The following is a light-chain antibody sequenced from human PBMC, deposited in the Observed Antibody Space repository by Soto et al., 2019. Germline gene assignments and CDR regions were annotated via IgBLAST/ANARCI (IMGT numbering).Light chain of an antibody. Sequence: DIQMTQSPSSLSASLGDRVTITCRASQGIKKYVAWYQQKPGKIPKLLNYAASSLQSGVPSRFSGSGSETDFTLTISSLQPEDVATNYCQKYYTVPWAFGQGTKGDIK. CDR3: QKYYTVPWA. V-gene: IGKV1-27*01. J-gene: IGKJ1*01. CDR2: AAS. CDR1: QGIKKY.